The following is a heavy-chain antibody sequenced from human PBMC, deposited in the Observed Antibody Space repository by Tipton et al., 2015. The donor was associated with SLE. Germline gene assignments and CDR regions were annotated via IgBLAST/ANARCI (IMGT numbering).Heavy chain of an antibody. Sequence: TLSLTCTVSGDSINNYYWSWIRQPPGKGLEWIGYIYYSGSTNYNPSLKSRVTISVDTSKSQFSLKLGSVTAADTAVYYCARHAYDNSYFDSWGQGTLVTVSS. CDR3: ARHAYDNSYFDS. J-gene: IGHJ4*02. CDR2: IYYSGST. V-gene: IGHV4-59*08. D-gene: IGHD1-1*01. CDR1: GDSINNYY.